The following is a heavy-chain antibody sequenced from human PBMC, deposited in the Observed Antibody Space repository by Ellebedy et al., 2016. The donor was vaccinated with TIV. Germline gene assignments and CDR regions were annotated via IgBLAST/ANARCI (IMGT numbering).Heavy chain of an antibody. CDR2: IYYSGST. CDR1: GGSISSSSYY. V-gene: IGHV4-39*01. J-gene: IGHJ4*02. D-gene: IGHD1-14*01. CDR3: ARHIRKIHLSLGPFDY. Sequence: GSLRLSCTVSGGSISSSSYYWGWIRQPPGKGLEWIGSIYYSGSTYYNPSLKSRVTISVDTSKNQFSLKLSSVTAADTAVYYCARHIRKIHLSLGPFDYWGQGTLVTVSS.